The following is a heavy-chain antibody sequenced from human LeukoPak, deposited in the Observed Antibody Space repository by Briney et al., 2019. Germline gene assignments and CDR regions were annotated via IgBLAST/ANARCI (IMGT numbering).Heavy chain of an antibody. D-gene: IGHD4-17*01. CDR3: ARGATVTILSD. V-gene: IGHV3-30*04. J-gene: IGHJ4*02. CDR2: ISYDGSNK. Sequence: GGSLRLSCAASGFTFSSYAMHWVRQAPGKGLEWVAVISYDGSNKYYADSVKGRFTISRDNSKNTLYLQMNSLRAEDTAVYYCARGATVTILSDWGQGTLVTVSS. CDR1: GFTFSSYA.